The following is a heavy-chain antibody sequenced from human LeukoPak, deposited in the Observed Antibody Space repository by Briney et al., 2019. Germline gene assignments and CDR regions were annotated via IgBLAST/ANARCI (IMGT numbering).Heavy chain of an antibody. D-gene: IGHD2-15*01. Sequence: GGSLRLSCAASGFSFSSYGMYWVRQAPGKGLEWVAFIRYDGSNKYYADSVKGRFTISRDNSKNTLYLQMNSLRAEDTAVYYCAKGLIVVVVAATQALDYWGQGTLVTVSS. CDR2: IRYDGSNK. CDR1: GFSFSSYG. CDR3: AKGLIVVVVAATQALDY. V-gene: IGHV3-30*02. J-gene: IGHJ4*02.